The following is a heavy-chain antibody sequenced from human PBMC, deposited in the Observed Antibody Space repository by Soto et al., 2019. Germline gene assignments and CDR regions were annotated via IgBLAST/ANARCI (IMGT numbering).Heavy chain of an antibody. CDR1: GFTFSSYG. V-gene: IGHV3-33*01. Sequence: QVHLVESGGGVVQSGRSLRLSCAVSGFTFSSYGMHWVRQAPGKGLEWVAVIWYDGSNKYYADSVKGRFTISRDNSNNTLYLQMNSLRAEDTAVYYCAGTLRYFDWLPLDYWGQGTLVTVSS. J-gene: IGHJ4*02. CDR2: IWYDGSNK. D-gene: IGHD3-9*01. CDR3: AGTLRYFDWLPLDY.